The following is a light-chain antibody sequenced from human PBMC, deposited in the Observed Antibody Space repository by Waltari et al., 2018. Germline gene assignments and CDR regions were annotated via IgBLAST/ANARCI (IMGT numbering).Light chain of an antibody. CDR3: QQYNNWPKT. J-gene: IGKJ4*01. Sequence: EIVMTQSPATLSVSPGERATLSCRASQSVSGSLAWYQQKPGQAPRLLTYGASTRATGIPARVSGTGSGTEFTLTISSLQSEDFAVYYCQQYNNWPKTFGGGTKVEIK. V-gene: IGKV3-15*01. CDR2: GAS. CDR1: QSVSGS.